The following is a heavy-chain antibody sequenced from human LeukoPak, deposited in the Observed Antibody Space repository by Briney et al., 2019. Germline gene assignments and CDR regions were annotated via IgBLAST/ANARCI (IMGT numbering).Heavy chain of an antibody. J-gene: IGHJ4*02. D-gene: IGHD6-19*01. CDR2: ISGSGGST. V-gene: IGHV3-23*01. CDR1: GFTFSSYS. CDR3: AKDPPPIAVADYFDY. Sequence: GGSLRLSCAASGFTFSSYSMNWVRQAPGKGLEWVSDISGSGGSTYYADSVKGRFTISRDNSKNTLYLQMNSLRAEDTAVYYCAKDPPPIAVADYFDYWGQGTLVTVSS.